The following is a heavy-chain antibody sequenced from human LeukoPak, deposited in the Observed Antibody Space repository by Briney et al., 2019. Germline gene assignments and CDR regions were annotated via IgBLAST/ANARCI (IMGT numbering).Heavy chain of an antibody. Sequence: SETLSLTCTVSGGSISSYYWSWIRQPPGKGLEWIGYIYYSGSTNYNPSLKSRVTISVDTSKNQFSLKLSSVTAADTAVYYCARGTRPPFLEWLYDYWGQGTLVTVSS. V-gene: IGHV4-59*01. CDR3: ARGTRPPFLEWLYDY. CDR2: IYYSGST. D-gene: IGHD3-3*02. CDR1: GGSISSYY. J-gene: IGHJ4*02.